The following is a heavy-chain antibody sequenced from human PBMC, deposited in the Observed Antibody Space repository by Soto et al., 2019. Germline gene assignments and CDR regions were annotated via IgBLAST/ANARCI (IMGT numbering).Heavy chain of an antibody. CDR3: ARPAPYYAMDV. CDR1: EFNVSINY. Sequence: EEQLVETGGGLSQPGGSLRLSCAASEFNVSINYMSWVRQAPKKGLEWVSLIRSGGDTDYADSVRGRFTISRDNSKNTVFLQMNSLRAAVTAIYYCARPAPYYAMDVWGQGTTVTVSS. V-gene: IGHV3-53*02. CDR2: IRSGGDT. J-gene: IGHJ6*02.